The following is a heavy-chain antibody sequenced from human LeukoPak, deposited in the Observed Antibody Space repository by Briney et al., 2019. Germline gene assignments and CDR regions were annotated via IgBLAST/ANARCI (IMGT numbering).Heavy chain of an antibody. CDR1: GSPSTSNW. CDR2: INPGGANT. Sequence: GPHLKTPSKGPGSPSTSNWYNWFRRMPGKGLEGLGIINPGGANTSYGQNFQGKVTISADKSMTTVYLQWSSLKAADTAMYYCARLSGDYALDYWGQGTLVTVSS. CDR3: ARLSGDYALDY. D-gene: IGHD3-10*02. J-gene: IGHJ4*02. V-gene: IGHV5-51*01.